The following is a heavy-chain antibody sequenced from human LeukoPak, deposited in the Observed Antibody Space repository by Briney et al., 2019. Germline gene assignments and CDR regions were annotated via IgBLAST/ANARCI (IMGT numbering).Heavy chain of an antibody. CDR2: AFYSGST. CDR1: GASIDSSNDY. CDR3: VRQKSGTCLWDG. Sequence: SETLSLTCTVSGASIDSSNDYWGWVRQPPGKGLEWIGCAFYSGSTYYKPSLKSRVTIFVDTSNNHFSLNVRSVTAADTAVYYCVRQKSGTCLWDGWGQGTLVTVSS. V-gene: IGHV4-39*01. D-gene: IGHD1-26*01. J-gene: IGHJ4*02.